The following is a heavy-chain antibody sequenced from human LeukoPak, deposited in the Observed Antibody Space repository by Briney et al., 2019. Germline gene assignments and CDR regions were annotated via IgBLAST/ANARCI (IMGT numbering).Heavy chain of an antibody. V-gene: IGHV4-34*01. Sequence: PSETLSLTCAVYGGSFSGYYWSWIRQPPGKGLEWIGEINHSGSTNYNPSLKSRVTISVDTSKNQFSLKLSSVTAADTAVYYCAYSSGYLDYWGQGTLVTVSS. D-gene: IGHD3-22*01. CDR3: AYSSGYLDY. CDR1: GGSFSGYY. J-gene: IGHJ4*02. CDR2: INHSGST.